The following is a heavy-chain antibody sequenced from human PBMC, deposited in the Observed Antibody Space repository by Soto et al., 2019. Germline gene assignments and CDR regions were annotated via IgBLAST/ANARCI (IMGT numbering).Heavy chain of an antibody. D-gene: IGHD2-2*01. CDR1: GGTFSSYA. CDR3: AEVGWGPHEASSEYCQH. V-gene: IGHV1-69*01. CDR2: IIPIFGTA. J-gene: IGHJ1*01. Sequence: QVQLVQSGAEVKKPGSSVKVSCKASGGTFSSYALSWVRQAPGPGLEWMGWIIPIFGTANHAQKFQGRVTITADASTSTADMGLSSLRSEDTAVYYCAEVGWGPHEASSEYCQHWGQGTLVTVSS.